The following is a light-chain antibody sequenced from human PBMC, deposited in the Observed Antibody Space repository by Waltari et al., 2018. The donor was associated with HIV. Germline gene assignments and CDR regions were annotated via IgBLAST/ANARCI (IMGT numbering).Light chain of an antibody. CDR2: EVS. J-gene: IGLJ3*02. V-gene: IGLV2-14*01. CDR1: SSDVGCYNY. CDR3: SSYTSSSTRV. Sequence: QSALTQPASVSGSPGPSITLSCTGTSSDVGCYNYVSWYQQHPGKAPKLMIYEVSNRPSGVSNRFSGSKSGNTASLTISGLQAEDEADYYCSSYTSSSTRVFGGGTKLTVL.